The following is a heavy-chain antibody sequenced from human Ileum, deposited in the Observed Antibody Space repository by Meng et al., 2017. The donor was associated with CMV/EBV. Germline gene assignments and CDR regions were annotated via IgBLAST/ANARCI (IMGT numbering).Heavy chain of an antibody. CDR1: GFTFSSYA. CDR3: ARAYDGFDI. Sequence: GESLKISCAASGFTFSSYAMHWVRQAPGKGLEWVAGIRSGGNIVYYADSVKGRFTISRDNAKNSLYLHLDSVTAGDTATYYCARAYDGFDIWGQGTTVTVSS. J-gene: IGHJ3*02. V-gene: IGHV3-48*03. CDR2: IRSGGNIV.